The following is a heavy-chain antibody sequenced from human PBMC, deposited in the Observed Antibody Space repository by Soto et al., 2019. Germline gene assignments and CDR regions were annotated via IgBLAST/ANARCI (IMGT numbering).Heavy chain of an antibody. J-gene: IGHJ6*02. CDR3: ARSRRGSYYYYYGMDV. CDR1: GGSFSGYY. CDR2: INHSGST. D-gene: IGHD5-12*01. V-gene: IGHV4-34*01. Sequence: PSETLSLTCAVYGGSFSGYYWSWIRQPPGKGLEWIGEINHSGSTNYNPSLKSRVTISVDTPKNQFSLKLSSVTAADTAVYYCARSRRGSYYYYYGMDVWGQGTTVTVSS.